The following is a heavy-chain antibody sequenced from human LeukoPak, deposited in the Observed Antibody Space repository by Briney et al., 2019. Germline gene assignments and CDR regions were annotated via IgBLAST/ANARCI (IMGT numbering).Heavy chain of an antibody. D-gene: IGHD4-17*01. V-gene: IGHV3-66*01. CDR1: GFTVSSNY. CDR2: IYSGGST. J-gene: IGHJ4*02. CDR3: ARVGYGDYVKDY. Sequence: GGSLRLSCAASGFTVSSNYMSWVRQAPGKGLEWVSVIYSGGSTYYADSVKGRFTISRDNSKNTLYLQMNSLRAEDTAVYYCARVGYGDYVKDYWGQGTLVTVSS.